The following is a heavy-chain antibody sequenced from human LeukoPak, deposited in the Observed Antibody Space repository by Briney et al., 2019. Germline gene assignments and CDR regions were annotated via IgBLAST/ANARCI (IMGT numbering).Heavy chain of an antibody. CDR3: ARERYCTSSACYVGVPFGY. J-gene: IGHJ4*02. CDR2: VKQDGSEN. CDR1: GFTFSTYY. V-gene: IGHV3-7*01. Sequence: GGSLRLSCAASGFTFSTYYMTWVRQAPGKGLEWVAGVKQDGSENYYVDSVKGRFTISRDNSKNSLYLQMNSLRAEDTAVYFCARERYCTSSACYVGVPFGYWGQGTLVTVSS. D-gene: IGHD2-8*01.